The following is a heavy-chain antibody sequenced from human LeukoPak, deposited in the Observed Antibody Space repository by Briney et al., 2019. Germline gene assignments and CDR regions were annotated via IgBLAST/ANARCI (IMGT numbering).Heavy chain of an antibody. CDR2: IYYSGST. Sequence: SETLSLTCTVSGGSISSYYWSWIRQPPGKGLEWIGYIYYSGSTNYNPSLKSRVTISVDTSKNQFSLKLSSVTAADTAVYYCAGSGMSGVNFDLWGQGTLVTVSS. CDR3: AGSGMSGVNFDL. J-gene: IGHJ4*02. CDR1: GGSISSYY. D-gene: IGHD3-10*01. V-gene: IGHV4-59*01.